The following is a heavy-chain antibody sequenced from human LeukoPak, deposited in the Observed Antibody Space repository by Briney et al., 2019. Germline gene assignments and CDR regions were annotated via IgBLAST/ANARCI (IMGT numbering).Heavy chain of an antibody. CDR3: ARGTGTFDF. D-gene: IGHD1-7*01. CDR2: TYYRSKWFN. J-gene: IGHJ4*02. V-gene: IGHV6-1*01. CDR1: GDSVSSNHAA. Sequence: SQTLSLTCAISGDSVSSNHAAWNWIRHSPSGGLEWLGRTYYRSKWFNEYAVSVKSRIAINPDTSKNQFSLQLNSVTPEDTAVYYCARGTGTFDFWGQGTLVTVSS.